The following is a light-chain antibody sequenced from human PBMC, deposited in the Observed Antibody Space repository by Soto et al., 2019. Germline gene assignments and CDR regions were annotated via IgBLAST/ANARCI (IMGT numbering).Light chain of an antibody. Sequence: DIQLTQSPSPLSASVGDRVTITCRASRSIINWLAWYQQKPGEAPKLLIYDASALPRGVPSRFSGSGSGTKFTLTIASLQPDDFATYYCQQYETFSGTFGPGTKVDIK. CDR3: QQYETFSGT. CDR1: RSIINW. J-gene: IGKJ1*01. CDR2: DAS. V-gene: IGKV1-5*01.